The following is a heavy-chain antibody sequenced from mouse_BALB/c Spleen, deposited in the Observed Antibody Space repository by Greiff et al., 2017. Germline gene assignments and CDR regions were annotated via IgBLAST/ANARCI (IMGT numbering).Heavy chain of an antibody. D-gene: IGHD2-1*01. Sequence: EVKLMESGAELVRPGALVKLSCKASGFNIKDYYMHWVKQRPEQGLEWIGWLDPENGNTIYDPKFQGKASITADTSSNKAYLQLSSLTSEDTAVYYCASYGSLDYGGQGTTLTVSS. J-gene: IGHJ2*01. V-gene: IGHV14-1*02. CDR3: ASYGSLDY. CDR1: GFNIKDYY. CDR2: LDPENGNT.